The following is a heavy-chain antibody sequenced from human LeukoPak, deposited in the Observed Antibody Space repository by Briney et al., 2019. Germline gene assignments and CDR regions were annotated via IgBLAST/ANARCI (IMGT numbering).Heavy chain of an antibody. CDR1: GGSTSSYY. V-gene: IGHV4-59*01. Sequence: SETLSLTCTVSGGSTSSYYWNWIRQPPGKGLEWIGYIYHSGSTHYNPSLKSRVTISVDTSKNHFSLKLSSVTAADTAVYYCARAGPDPNFTGTTDYFDYWGQGTLVTVPS. CDR3: ARAGPDPNFTGTTDYFDY. J-gene: IGHJ4*02. D-gene: IGHD1-7*01. CDR2: IYHSGST.